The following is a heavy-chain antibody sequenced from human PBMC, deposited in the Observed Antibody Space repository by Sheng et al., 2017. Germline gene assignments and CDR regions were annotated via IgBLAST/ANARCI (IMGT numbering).Heavy chain of an antibody. CDR1: GYSISSGYY. J-gene: IGHJ3*02. D-gene: IGHD6-13*01. CDR2: IHHSGTT. CDR3: ARPIAAGDFYDAFDI. V-gene: IGHV4-38-2*02. Sequence: QVQLQESGPGLVKPLEALSLTCTVSGYSISSGYYWGWIRQPPGKGLEWIATIHHSGTTFYNPSLKSRITVSVDTSKNQFSLKLSSVTAADTALYFCARPIAAGDFYDAFDIWGQGTMVTVSS.